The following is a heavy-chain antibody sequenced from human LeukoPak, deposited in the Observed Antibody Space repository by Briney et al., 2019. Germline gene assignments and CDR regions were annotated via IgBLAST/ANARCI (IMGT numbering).Heavy chain of an antibody. CDR1: GGSIRSTSYY. J-gene: IGHJ5*02. CDR3: ARNIVAAGYNWFDH. V-gene: IGHV4-39*01. Sequence: PSETLSLTCTVYGGSIRSTSYYWGWIRQPPGKGMEWIGNIYYSGSTYYNPSLKSRVTISVDTSKNQFSLKLSSVTAADTAVYYCARNIVAAGYNWFDHWGQGTLVTVSS. D-gene: IGHD6-13*01. CDR2: IYYSGST.